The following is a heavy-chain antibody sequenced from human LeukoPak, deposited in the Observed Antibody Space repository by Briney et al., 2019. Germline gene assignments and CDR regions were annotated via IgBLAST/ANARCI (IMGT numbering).Heavy chain of an antibody. CDR2: TRNEANIYTT. D-gene: IGHD1-26*01. Sequence: GGSLRLSCAASGFIFSDHYMDWVRQAPGKGLEWVGRTRNEANIYTTKYAASVKGRFTISRDDSKNSLYLQMNSLKTEDAAVYYCASPVGATTVRAFDIWGQGTMVTVSS. J-gene: IGHJ3*02. CDR3: ASPVGATTVRAFDI. CDR1: GFIFSDHY. V-gene: IGHV3-72*01.